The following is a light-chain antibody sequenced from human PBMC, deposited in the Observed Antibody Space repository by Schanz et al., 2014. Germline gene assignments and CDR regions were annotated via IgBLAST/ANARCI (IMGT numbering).Light chain of an antibody. CDR3: SSNGGVNIYV. Sequence: QSALTQPPSASGSPGQSVTISCTGTSSDIGRYNYVSWYQHHPGKAPKLLIYDVTKRPSGVPDRFSGSKSGNTASLTVSGLQAEDEADYYCSSNGGVNIYVFGTGTRADRP. V-gene: IGLV2-8*01. CDR1: SSDIGRYNY. J-gene: IGLJ1*01. CDR2: DVT.